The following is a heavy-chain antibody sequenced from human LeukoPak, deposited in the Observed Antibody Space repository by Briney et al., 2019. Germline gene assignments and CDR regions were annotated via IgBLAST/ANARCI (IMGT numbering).Heavy chain of an antibody. D-gene: IGHD3-3*01. V-gene: IGHV3-11*04. Sequence: GGSLRLSCVGSGFRFSDYYMTWIRQAPGKGLEWVSYISNDSVDKYYVDSVRGRFTISRDNAKKSMYLQMSGLRVEDTAVYYCARRDWVSGAVRAFDIWGQGTMVTVSS. CDR3: ARRDWVSGAVRAFDI. CDR2: ISNDSVDK. J-gene: IGHJ3*02. CDR1: GFRFSDYY.